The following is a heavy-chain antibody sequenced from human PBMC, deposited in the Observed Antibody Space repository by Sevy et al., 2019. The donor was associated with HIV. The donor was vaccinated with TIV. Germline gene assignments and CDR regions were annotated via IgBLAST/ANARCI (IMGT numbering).Heavy chain of an antibody. CDR3: AKAPLRLYCTNGVCDSEYFQN. J-gene: IGHJ1*01. V-gene: IGHV3-23*01. Sequence: GGSLRLSCAASGFTFSSYAMSWVRQAPGKGLEWVSAISGSGGSTYYADSVKGRFTISRANSKNTQYLQRNSLRAEDTAVYYCAKAPLRLYCTNGVCDSEYFQNWGQGTLVTITS. CDR2: ISGSGGST. D-gene: IGHD2-8*01. CDR1: GFTFSSYA.